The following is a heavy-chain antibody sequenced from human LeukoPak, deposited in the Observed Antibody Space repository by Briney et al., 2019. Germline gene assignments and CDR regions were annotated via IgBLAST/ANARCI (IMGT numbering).Heavy chain of an antibody. D-gene: IGHD5-24*01. CDR1: GFTVSSNE. CDR2: IKQDGSEK. J-gene: IGHJ4*02. Sequence: GGSLRLSCAASGFTVSSNEMRWVRQAPGKGLEWVANIKQDGSEKYYVDSVKGRFTISRDNAKNSLYLQMNSLRAEDTAVYYCAGRRDSADYWSQGTLVTVSS. CDR3: AGRRDSADY. V-gene: IGHV3-7*01.